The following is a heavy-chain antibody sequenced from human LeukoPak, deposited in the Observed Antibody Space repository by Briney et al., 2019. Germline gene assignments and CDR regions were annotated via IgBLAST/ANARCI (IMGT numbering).Heavy chain of an antibody. V-gene: IGHV1-2*02. CDR3: ARGSVVIAASATESAYYFDY. CDR2: INPNSGGT. CDR1: GGTFSSYA. J-gene: IGHJ4*02. Sequence: ASVKVSCKASGGTFSSYAISWVRQAPGQGLEWMGWINPNSGGTNYAQKFQGRVTMTRDTSISTAYMELSRLRSDDTAVYYCARGSVVIAASATESAYYFDYWGQGTLVTVSS. D-gene: IGHD2-21*01.